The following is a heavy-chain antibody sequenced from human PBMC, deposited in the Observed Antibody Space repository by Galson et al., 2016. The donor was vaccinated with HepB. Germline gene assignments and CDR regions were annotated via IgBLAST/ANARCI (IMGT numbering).Heavy chain of an antibody. CDR2: FYSGDTT. J-gene: IGHJ3*02. CDR1: RFTVSSNY. CDR3: ASIVYWGGAYDI. V-gene: IGHV3-53*01. D-gene: IGHD3-16*01. Sequence: SLRLSCAASRFTVSSNYMSWVRQAPGKGLEWVSVFYSGDTTYYADSVKGRFTISRDNSKNTLYLQMNSLRAADTAVYYCASIVYWGGAYDIWGQGTMVTVSS.